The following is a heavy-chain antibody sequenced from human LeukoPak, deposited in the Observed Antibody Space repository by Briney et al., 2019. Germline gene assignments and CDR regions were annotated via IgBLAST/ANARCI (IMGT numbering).Heavy chain of an antibody. V-gene: IGHV1-2*02. J-gene: IGHJ4*02. CDR3: ARDNSSGWYYPPFDY. CDR2: INPNSGGT. D-gene: IGHD6-19*01. CDR1: GYTFTGYY. Sequence: GASVKVSCKASGYTFTGYYMHWVRQAPGQGLGWMGWINPNSGGTNYAQKFQGRVTMTRDTSISTAYMELSRLRSDDTAVYYCARDNSSGWYYPPFDYWGQGTLVTVSS.